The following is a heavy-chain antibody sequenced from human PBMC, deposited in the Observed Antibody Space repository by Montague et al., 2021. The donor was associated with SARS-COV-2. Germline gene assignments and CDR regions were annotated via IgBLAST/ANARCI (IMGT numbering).Heavy chain of an antibody. Sequence: TLSLTCTVSGGSISSGGYYWSWIRQHPGKGLEGIGYIYYSGSTYYNPSLKSRVTISVDTSKNQFSLKLSSVTAADTAVYDCARALGGYCSGGSCYRGWYFDLWGRGTLVTVSS. D-gene: IGHD2-15*01. CDR1: GGSISSGGYY. CDR2: IYYSGST. V-gene: IGHV4-31*03. CDR3: ARALGGYCSGGSCYRGWYFDL. J-gene: IGHJ2*01.